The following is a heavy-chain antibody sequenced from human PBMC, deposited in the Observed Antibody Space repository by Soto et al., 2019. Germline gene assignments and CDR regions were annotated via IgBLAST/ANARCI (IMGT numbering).Heavy chain of an antibody. J-gene: IGHJ6*02. Sequence: SETLSLTCAVSGGSISSGGYSWSWIRQPPGKGLEWIGYIYHSGSTYYNPSLKSRVTISVDRSKNQFSLKLSSVTAADTAVYYCARGGINQLLGNYYYGMDVWGQGTTVTVSS. CDR1: GGSISSGGYS. CDR2: IYHSGST. CDR3: ARGGINQLLGNYYYGMDV. D-gene: IGHD2-2*01. V-gene: IGHV4-30-2*01.